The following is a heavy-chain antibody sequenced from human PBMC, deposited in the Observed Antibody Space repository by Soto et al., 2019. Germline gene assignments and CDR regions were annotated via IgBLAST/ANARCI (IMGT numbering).Heavy chain of an antibody. V-gene: IGHV3-33*01. CDR1: GFTFSSYG. Sequence: SLRLSCAASGFTFSSYGMHWVRQAPGKGLEWVAVIWYDGSNKYYADSVKGRFTISRDNSKNTLYLQMNSLRAEDTAVYYCARGSIAAAGTFDYWGQGTLVTVSS. J-gene: IGHJ4*02. D-gene: IGHD6-13*01. CDR2: IWYDGSNK. CDR3: ARGSIAAAGTFDY.